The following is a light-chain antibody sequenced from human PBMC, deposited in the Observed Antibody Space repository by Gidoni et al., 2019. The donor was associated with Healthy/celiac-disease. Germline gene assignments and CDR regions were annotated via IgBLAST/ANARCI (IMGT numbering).Light chain of an antibody. V-gene: IGKV3-11*01. CDR1: QSVSSY. J-gene: IGKJ4*01. CDR3: QQRSNWLT. Sequence: EIVLTQSPATLSLSPGERATLSCRASQSVSSYLAWYQQKPGQAPRLLIHDASNRATGIPARFSGSGSGTDFTLTISSLEPEDFAVYSCQQRSNWLTFGGGTKVEIK. CDR2: DAS.